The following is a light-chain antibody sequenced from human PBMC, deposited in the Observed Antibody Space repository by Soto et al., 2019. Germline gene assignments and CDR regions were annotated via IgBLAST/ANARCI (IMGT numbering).Light chain of an antibody. J-gene: IGKJ5*01. CDR1: QSVSSSY. CDR2: GVF. Sequence: EIVLTQSPGTPSLSPGERATLSRKASQSVSSSYLAWYQQKTGQAPRLLIHGVFTRATGIPARFSASGSGTEFTLNISSLQSEDFAVYYCQQYSDWPPSITFGQGTRLEIK. V-gene: IGKV3-15*01. CDR3: QQYSDWPPSIT.